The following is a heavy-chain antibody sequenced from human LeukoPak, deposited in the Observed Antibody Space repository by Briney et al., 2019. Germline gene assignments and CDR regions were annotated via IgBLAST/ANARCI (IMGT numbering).Heavy chain of an antibody. V-gene: IGHV4-4*07. CDR1: GGSISSYY. CDR3: ARDLSPRVGNSSGYSL. Sequence: PSETLSLTCNVSGGSISSYYRSWIRQPAGKGLEWIGRIFGSGSTNYNPSLKSRVSMSVDTSKNQFSLKLTSVTAADTAVYYCARDLSPRVGNSSGYSLWGQGTMVTVSS. D-gene: IGHD3-22*01. J-gene: IGHJ3*01. CDR2: IFGSGST.